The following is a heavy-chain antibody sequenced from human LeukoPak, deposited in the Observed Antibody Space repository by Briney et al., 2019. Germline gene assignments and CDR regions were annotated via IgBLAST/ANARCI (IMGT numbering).Heavy chain of an antibody. CDR2: ISYSGNT. J-gene: IGHJ4*02. Sequence: SETLSLSCSVSGGSIRNYYWSWIRQPPGKGLEWIGYISYSGNTNYNPSLKSRLTISVDLSTNQFSLKLTSVTGADTAVYYCARHSSWYYDFDYWGQGTQVTVSS. D-gene: IGHD6-13*01. V-gene: IGHV4-59*08. CDR3: ARHSSWYYDFDY. CDR1: GGSIRNYY.